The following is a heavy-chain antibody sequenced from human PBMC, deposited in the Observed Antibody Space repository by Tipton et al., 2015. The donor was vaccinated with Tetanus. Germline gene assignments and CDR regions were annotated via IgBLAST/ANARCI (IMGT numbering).Heavy chain of an antibody. Sequence: TLSLTCTVSGGSISSGGYYWSWIRQPPGKGLEWIGYIYYSGSTNYNPSLKSRVTISVDTPKNQFSLKLSSVTAADTAVYYCARDRTICSGGSCYGIPGAFDIWGQGTMVTVSS. D-gene: IGHD2-15*01. J-gene: IGHJ3*02. V-gene: IGHV4-61*08. CDR3: ARDRTICSGGSCYGIPGAFDI. CDR1: GGSISSGGYY. CDR2: IYYSGST.